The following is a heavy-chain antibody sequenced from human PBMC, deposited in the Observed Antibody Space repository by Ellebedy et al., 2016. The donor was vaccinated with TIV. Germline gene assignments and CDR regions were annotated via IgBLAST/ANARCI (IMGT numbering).Heavy chain of an antibody. Sequence: GESLKISCAASGFTFSGSAMHWVRQAPGKGLEWVANIKQDGSEKYYVDSVKGRFTISRDNAKNSLYLQMNSLRAEDTAVYYCARALRGPHYFDYWGQGTLVTVSS. D-gene: IGHD5/OR15-5a*01. J-gene: IGHJ4*02. CDR1: GFTFSGSA. CDR2: IKQDGSEK. V-gene: IGHV3-7*01. CDR3: ARALRGPHYFDY.